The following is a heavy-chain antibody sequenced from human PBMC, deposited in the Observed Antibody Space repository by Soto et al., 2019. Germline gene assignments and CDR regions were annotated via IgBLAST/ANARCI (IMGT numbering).Heavy chain of an antibody. Sequence: QVQLVESGGGVVQPGRSLRLSCAASGFTFSSYGMHWVRQAPGKGLEWVAVISYDGSNKYYADSVKGRFTISRDNSKNTLYLQMNSLRAEDTAVYYCAKNLVHDRTIFGVVIKYYYYGMDVWGQGTTVTVSS. D-gene: IGHD3-3*01. CDR1: GFTFSSYG. CDR2: ISYDGSNK. CDR3: AKNLVHDRTIFGVVIKYYYYGMDV. J-gene: IGHJ6*02. V-gene: IGHV3-30*18.